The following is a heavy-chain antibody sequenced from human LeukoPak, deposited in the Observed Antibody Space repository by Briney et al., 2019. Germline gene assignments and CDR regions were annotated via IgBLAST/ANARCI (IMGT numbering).Heavy chain of an antibody. D-gene: IGHD2-2*01. V-gene: IGHV3-11*04. CDR2: ISGSGSTI. CDR3: ARDPLYCSSTSCYDY. Sequence: GGCLRLSCAASGFTFSDYYMSWIRQAPGKGLEWDSYISGSGSTIYYAESVKGRFTISRDNANNSLYLQMNSLRAEDTAVYYCARDPLYCSSTSCYDYWGQGTLVTVSS. CDR1: GFTFSDYY. J-gene: IGHJ4*02.